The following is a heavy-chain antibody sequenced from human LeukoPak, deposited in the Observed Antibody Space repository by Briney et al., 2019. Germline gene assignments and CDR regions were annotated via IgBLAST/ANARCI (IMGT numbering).Heavy chain of an antibody. CDR3: ARCGEMATINSCYFDC. J-gene: IGHJ4*02. CDR2: IYPGDSDN. V-gene: IGHV5-51*01. CDR1: RYSFTYYW. Sequence: GESLKISCKGFRYSFTYYWICRVRQIPGKVLEWMWIIYPGDSDNRYSPSFQGQVTISADKSNSTAYLHWSSLRASDTAMYYCARCGEMATINSCYFDCWGQGTLVTVSA. D-gene: IGHD5-24*01.